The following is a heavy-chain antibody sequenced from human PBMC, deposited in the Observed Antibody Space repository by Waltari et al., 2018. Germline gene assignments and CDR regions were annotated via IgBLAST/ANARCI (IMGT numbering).Heavy chain of an antibody. CDR3: GWSDGWYRLDY. CDR2: ITQRRTA. J-gene: IGHJ4*02. V-gene: IGHV4-34*01. D-gene: IGHD1-1*01. Sequence: QVQLQQWGTGLLKPSEILSLTCAVSGGSFSNYYWSWMRQSPGKGLEWIGEITQRRTATYNPSLKSRVTMSLDTSKNRYSLNLTSVTAADTAVYYCGWSDGWYRLDYWSRGILVTVSS. CDR1: GGSFSNYY.